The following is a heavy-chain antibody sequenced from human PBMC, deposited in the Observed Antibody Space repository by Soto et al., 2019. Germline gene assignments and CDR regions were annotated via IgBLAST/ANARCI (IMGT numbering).Heavy chain of an antibody. J-gene: IGHJ4*02. CDR1: GFTFSSYG. Sequence: QVQLVESGGGVVQPGRSLRLSCAASGFTFSSYGMHWVRQAPGKGLEWVAVISKDGSNKYYADSVKGRFTISRDNSKNTLYLQMNSLRAEDTAVYYCAKPPGVGLRLGVISLWGFDYWGQGTLVTVSS. V-gene: IGHV3-30*18. CDR2: ISKDGSNK. D-gene: IGHD3-16*02. CDR3: AKPPGVGLRLGVISLWGFDY.